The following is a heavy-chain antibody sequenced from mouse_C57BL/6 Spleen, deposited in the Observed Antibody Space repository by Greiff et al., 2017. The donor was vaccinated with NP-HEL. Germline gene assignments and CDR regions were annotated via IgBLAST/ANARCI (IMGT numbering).Heavy chain of an antibody. D-gene: IGHD4-1*01. Sequence: VQLQQPGAELVKPGASVKLSCKASGYTFTSYWMHWVKQRPGPGLEWIEMIHPNSGRTNYNEKFKSKATLTVDKSSSTAYMQLSSLTSEDSAVYYCARLPELGRRGYYFDYWGQGTTRTVSS. CDR2: IHPNSGRT. CDR1: GYTFTSYW. J-gene: IGHJ2*01. CDR3: ARLPELGRRGYYFDY. V-gene: IGHV1-64*01.